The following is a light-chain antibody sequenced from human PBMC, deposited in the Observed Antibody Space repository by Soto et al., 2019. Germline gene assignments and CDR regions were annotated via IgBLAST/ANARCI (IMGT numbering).Light chain of an antibody. V-gene: IGLV2-14*01. Sequence: QSVLTQPVSVSGSPGQSITISCTGTSSDVGGYNYVSWYQQHPGKAPKFMIYNVDNRPSGVSNRFAGSKSGNTDSLTISGLQAEDEADYYCSSYTGTNTGVFGGGTKLTVL. J-gene: IGLJ3*02. CDR2: NVD. CDR1: SSDVGGYNY. CDR3: SSYTGTNTGV.